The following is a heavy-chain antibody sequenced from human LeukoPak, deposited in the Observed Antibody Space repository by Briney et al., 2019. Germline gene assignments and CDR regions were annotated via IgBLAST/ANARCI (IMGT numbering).Heavy chain of an antibody. V-gene: IGHV3-21*01. D-gene: IGHD1-26*01. CDR1: GFTFSSYS. CDR3: ARDSRERYSGSYLDAFDI. CDR2: ISSSSSYI. Sequence: GSLRLSCAASGFTFSSYSMNWVRQAPGKGVEVVPSISSSSSYIYYADSVKGRFTISRDNAKNSLYLQMNSLRAEDTAVYYCARDSRERYSGSYLDAFDIWGQGTMVTVSS. J-gene: IGHJ3*02.